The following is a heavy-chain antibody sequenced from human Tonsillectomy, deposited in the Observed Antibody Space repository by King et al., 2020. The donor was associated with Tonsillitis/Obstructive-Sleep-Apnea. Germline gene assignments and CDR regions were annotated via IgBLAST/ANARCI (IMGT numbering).Heavy chain of an antibody. CDR1: GFTFSSYA. J-gene: IGHJ4*02. CDR2: ISYDGSNK. V-gene: IGHV3-30*01. Sequence: QLVQSGGGVVQPGRSLRLSCAASGFTFSSYAMHWVRQAPGKGLEWVAVISYDGSNKYYADSVKGRFTISRDNSKNTLYLQMNSLRAEDTAVYYCATPGRVDYDFWSGYPEYYFDYWGQGTLVTVSS. D-gene: IGHD3-3*01. CDR3: ATPGRVDYDFWSGYPEYYFDY.